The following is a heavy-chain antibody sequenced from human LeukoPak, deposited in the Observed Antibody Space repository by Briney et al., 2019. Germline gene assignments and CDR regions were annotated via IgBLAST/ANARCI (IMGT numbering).Heavy chain of an antibody. CDR2: IYSGGST. Sequence: GGSLRLSCAGSGFTVSSNYMSWGRQDPGEGLEWVSVIYSGGSTYYADSVKGRFTISRDNSKNTLYLQMNSLRAEDTAVYYCARSPSYYDILTGYYSYTHFDYWGQGTLVTVSS. V-gene: IGHV3-66*01. CDR3: ARSPSYYDILTGYYSYTHFDY. J-gene: IGHJ4*02. CDR1: GFTVSSNY. D-gene: IGHD3-9*01.